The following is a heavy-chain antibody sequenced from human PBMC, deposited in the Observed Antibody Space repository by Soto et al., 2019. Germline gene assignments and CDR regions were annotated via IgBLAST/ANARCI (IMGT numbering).Heavy chain of an antibody. Sequence: GGSLRLSCAASGFIFENFGMSWVRQAPGKGLEWISSISGSGFKKYYADSVKGRFTISRDNSMSTVYLELNNLSAEDTAVYHCAKNQGVELVPLATVDWFDPWGQGSVVTVSS. D-gene: IGHD1-1*01. J-gene: IGHJ5*02. CDR3: AKNQGVELVPLATVDWFDP. CDR2: ISGSGFKK. V-gene: IGHV3-23*01. CDR1: GFIFENFG.